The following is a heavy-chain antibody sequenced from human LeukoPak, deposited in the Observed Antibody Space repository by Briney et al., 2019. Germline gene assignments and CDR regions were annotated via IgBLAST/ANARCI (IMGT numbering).Heavy chain of an antibody. CDR1: GYTFSDYD. V-gene: IGHV1-8*01. D-gene: IGHD2-15*01. Sequence: ASVKVSCKASGYTFSDYDINWVRQATGQGLEWMGWMNPNSGNTGYAQKFQGRVTMTRNTSITTAYMEMSSLTSEDTAVYYCARGHCSGGSCYLYYYMDVWGKGTTVTVSS. CDR2: MNPNSGNT. J-gene: IGHJ6*03. CDR3: ARGHCSGGSCYLYYYMDV.